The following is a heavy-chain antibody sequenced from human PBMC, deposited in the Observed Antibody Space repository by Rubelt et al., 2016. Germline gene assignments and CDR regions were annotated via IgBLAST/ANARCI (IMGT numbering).Heavy chain of an antibody. CDR1: GYTFTSYD. D-gene: IGHD2-15*01. Sequence: QVQLVQSGAEVKKPGASVKVSCKASGYTFTSYDINWVRQATGQGLEWMGWMNPNSGNTGFVQKFQGRVTMTRNTSISTAYMELSSLRSEDKDVYYCARRGVLAYDAFDIWGQGTMVTVSS. J-gene: IGHJ3*02. CDR3: ARRGVLAYDAFDI. CDR2: MNPNSGNT. V-gene: IGHV1-8*01.